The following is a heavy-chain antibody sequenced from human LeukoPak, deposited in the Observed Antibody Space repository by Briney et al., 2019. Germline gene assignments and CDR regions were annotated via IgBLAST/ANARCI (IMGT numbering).Heavy chain of an antibody. Sequence: PGGSLKLSCAASGFTFSGSAMYWVRQASGKGLEWVGRIRSKANGYTTAYGASVKGRFTISRDDSQRATYVQMNSLKIEDTAVYYCTRLAGGDAFDIWGPGTMVTVSS. CDR1: GFTFSGSA. V-gene: IGHV3-73*01. D-gene: IGHD2-15*01. CDR3: TRLAGGDAFDI. CDR2: IRSKANGYTT. J-gene: IGHJ3*02.